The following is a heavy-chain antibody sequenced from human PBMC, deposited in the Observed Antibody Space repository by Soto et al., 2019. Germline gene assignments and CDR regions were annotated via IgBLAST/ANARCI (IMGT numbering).Heavy chain of an antibody. J-gene: IGHJ3*02. D-gene: IGHD5-12*01. CDR1: GGSISSSSYY. V-gene: IGHV4-39*01. CDR2: IYYSGST. Sequence: SETLSLTCTVSGGSISSSSYYWGWIRQPPGKGLEWIGSIYYSGSTYYNPSLKSRVTISVDTSKNQFVLKLSAVTAADTAVYYCARRRNGYSGYHAFDIWGQGTMVTVSS. CDR3: ARRRNGYSGYHAFDI.